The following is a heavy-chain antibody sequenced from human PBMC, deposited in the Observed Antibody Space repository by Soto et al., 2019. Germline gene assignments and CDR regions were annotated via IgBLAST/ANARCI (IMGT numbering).Heavy chain of an antibody. D-gene: IGHD3-22*01. CDR1: GFTFSSYA. Sequence: QVQLVESGGGVVQPGRYLRLSCAASGFTFSSYAMHWVRQAPGKGLEWVAVISYDGSNKYYADSVKGRFTISRDNSKNALYLQMNSLRAEDTAVYYCARSMSYYDSSGYYQHWYFDLWGRGTLVTVSS. CDR3: ARSMSYYDSSGYYQHWYFDL. CDR2: ISYDGSNK. J-gene: IGHJ2*01. V-gene: IGHV3-30-3*01.